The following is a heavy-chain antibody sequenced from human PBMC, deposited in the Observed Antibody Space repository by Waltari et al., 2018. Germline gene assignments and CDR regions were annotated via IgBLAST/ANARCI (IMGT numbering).Heavy chain of an antibody. CDR1: GGSFSGYY. CDR2: INHSGST. J-gene: IGHJ4*02. CDR3: ARAVTGPRHFDY. D-gene: IGHD4-4*01. Sequence: QVQLQQWGAGLLKPSETLSLTCAVYGGSFSGYYWSWIRQPPGKGLEWIGEINHSGSTNYNPSRKSRVTISVDTSKNQFSLKLSSVTAADTAVYYCARAVTGPRHFDYWGQGTLVTVSS. V-gene: IGHV4-34*01.